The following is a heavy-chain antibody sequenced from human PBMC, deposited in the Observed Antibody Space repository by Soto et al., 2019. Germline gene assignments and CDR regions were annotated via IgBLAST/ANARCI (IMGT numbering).Heavy chain of an antibody. Sequence: QVQLQESGPGLGKPSETLSLTCTVSGGSISSYYWSWIRQPPGKGLEWIGYIYYSGSTNYNPSLKSRVTISVDTSKNQYSLKLSSVTAADTAVYYCARAPPRLGFDYWGQGTLVTVSS. CDR1: GGSISSYY. D-gene: IGHD6-19*01. V-gene: IGHV4-59*01. J-gene: IGHJ4*02. CDR3: ARAPPRLGFDY. CDR2: IYYSGST.